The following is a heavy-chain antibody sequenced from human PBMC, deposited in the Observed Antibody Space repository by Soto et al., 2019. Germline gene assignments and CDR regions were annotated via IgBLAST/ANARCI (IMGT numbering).Heavy chain of an antibody. CDR1: GYTFTSYG. V-gene: IGHV1-18*01. Sequence: ASVKVSCKASGYTFTSYGISWVRQAPGQGLEWMGWISAYNGNTNYAQKLQGRVTMTTDTSTSTAYMELRSLRSDDTAVYYCARGGYSYGLYYYGMDVWGQGTTVTVSS. CDR3: ARGGYSYGLYYYGMDV. J-gene: IGHJ6*02. D-gene: IGHD5-18*01. CDR2: ISAYNGNT.